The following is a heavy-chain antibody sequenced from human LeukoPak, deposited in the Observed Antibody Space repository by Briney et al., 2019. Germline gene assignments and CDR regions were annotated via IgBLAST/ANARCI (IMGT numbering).Heavy chain of an antibody. D-gene: IGHD3-22*01. CDR3: ARNLNYYDSSAYDY. CDR2: IYSGIST. CDR1: GFTVSSNY. Sequence: GGSLRLSCAASGFTVSSNYMSWVRQAPGKGLEWVSIIYSGISTYYTDSVKGRFTISRDSSKNKLYLQMNSLRAEDTAVYYCARNLNYYDSSAYDYWGQGTLVTVSS. J-gene: IGHJ4*02. V-gene: IGHV3-53*01.